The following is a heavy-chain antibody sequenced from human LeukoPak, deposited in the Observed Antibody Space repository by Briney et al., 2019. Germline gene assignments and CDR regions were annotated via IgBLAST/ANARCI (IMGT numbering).Heavy chain of an antibody. D-gene: IGHD3-3*01. J-gene: IGHJ1*01. CDR2: IIPIFGTA. CDR3: AITSTYYDFWSGYYTPEYFQH. CDR1: GGTFSSYA. Sequence: ASVKVSCKASGGTFSSYAISWVRQAPGQGLEWIGGIIPIFGTANYAQKFQGRVTITTDESTSTAYMELSSLRSEDTAVYYCAITSTYYDFWSGYYTPEYFQHWGQGTLVTVSS. V-gene: IGHV1-69*05.